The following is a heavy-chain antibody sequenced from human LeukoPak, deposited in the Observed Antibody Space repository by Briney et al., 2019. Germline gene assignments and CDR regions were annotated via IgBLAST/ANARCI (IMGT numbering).Heavy chain of an antibody. Sequence: ETLSLTCSVYGGSFSGYYWGWDRQAPGKGLEWGSAIGGSGGSTYYADSVKGRFTSSRDNSKNPLYLEMNSLRAEDPAVYYCARDPVPCGGDCYRILGYAFDIWGQGTMVTVSS. D-gene: IGHD2-21*02. CDR1: GGSFSGYY. V-gene: IGHV3-23*01. J-gene: IGHJ3*02. CDR2: IGGSGGST. CDR3: ARDPVPCGGDCYRILGYAFDI.